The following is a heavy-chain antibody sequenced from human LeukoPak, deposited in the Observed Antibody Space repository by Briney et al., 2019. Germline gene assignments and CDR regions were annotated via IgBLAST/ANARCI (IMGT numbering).Heavy chain of an antibody. V-gene: IGHV3-7*05. CDR1: GFTFGSYW. J-gene: IGHJ4*02. D-gene: IGHD3-22*01. Sequence: GGSLRLSCAASGFTFGSYWMSWVRQAPGKGLEWVANIKQDGSQKYHVDSLKDRFTISRDNAKNSLYLQMNSLRAQDTAVYYCARSPVRHYETDCWGQGTLVTVSS. CDR2: IKQDGSQK. CDR3: ARSPVRHYETDC.